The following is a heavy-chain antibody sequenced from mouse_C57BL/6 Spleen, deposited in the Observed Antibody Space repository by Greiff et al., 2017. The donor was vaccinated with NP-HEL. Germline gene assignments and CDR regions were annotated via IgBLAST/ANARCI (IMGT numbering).Heavy chain of an antibody. J-gene: IGHJ4*01. V-gene: IGHV1-19*01. D-gene: IGHD1-1*02. CDR1: GYTFTDYY. CDR3: ARSGGWYAMDY. Sequence: VQLKESGPVLVKPGASVKMSCKASGYTFTDYYMNWVKQSHGKSLEWIGVINPYNGGTSYNQKFKGKATLTVDKSSSTAYMELNSLTSEDSAVYYCARSGGWYAMDYWGQGTSVTVSS. CDR2: INPYNGGT.